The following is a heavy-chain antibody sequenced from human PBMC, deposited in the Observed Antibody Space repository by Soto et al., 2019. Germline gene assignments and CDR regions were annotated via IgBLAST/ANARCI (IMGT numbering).Heavy chain of an antibody. Sequence: LSLSCAFDGLSFSCYYWSWIRQPPGKGLGWIGEINHSGSTNYNPSLKSRVTISVDTSKNQFSLKLSSVTAADTAVYYCARGLQRYFDWLLSSYGMDVWGQGTTVTVSS. CDR3: ARGLQRYFDWLLSSYGMDV. CDR1: GLSFSCYY. CDR2: INHSGST. D-gene: IGHD3-9*01. J-gene: IGHJ6*02. V-gene: IGHV4-34*01.